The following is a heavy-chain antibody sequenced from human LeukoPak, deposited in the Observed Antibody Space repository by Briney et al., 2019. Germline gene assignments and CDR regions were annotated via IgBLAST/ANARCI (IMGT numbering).Heavy chain of an antibody. CDR3: ARVYIAEDY. J-gene: IGHJ4*02. D-gene: IGHD2-15*01. V-gene: IGHV3-48*03. CDR1: GFTFSSYA. Sequence: GGSLRLSCTASGFTFSSYAMHWIRQAPGKGLEWISYISDSGTTIYYADSVKGRFTISRDNAKNSLYLQMNSLRAEDTAVYYCARVYIAEDYWGQGTLVTISS. CDR2: ISDSGTTI.